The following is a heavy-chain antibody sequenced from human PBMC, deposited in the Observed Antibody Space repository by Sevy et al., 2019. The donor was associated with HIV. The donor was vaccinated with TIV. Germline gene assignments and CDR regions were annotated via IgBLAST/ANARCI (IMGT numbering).Heavy chain of an antibody. V-gene: IGHV3-53*01. CDR1: GFTVSSNY. CDR2: IYSGGST. CDR3: ASDIAAAGNVY. D-gene: IGHD6-13*01. J-gene: IGHJ4*02. Sequence: VGSLRLSCAASGFTVSSNYMSWVRQAPGKGLEWVSVIYSGGSTYYADSVKGRFTISRDNSKNTLYLQMNSLRAEDTAVYYCASDIAAAGNVYWGQGTLVTVSS.